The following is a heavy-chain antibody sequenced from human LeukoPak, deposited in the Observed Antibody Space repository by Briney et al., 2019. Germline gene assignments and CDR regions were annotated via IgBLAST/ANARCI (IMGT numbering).Heavy chain of an antibody. CDR3: ARDAYSSSWYYFDY. CDR1: GGSFSGYY. Sequence: NPSETLSLTCAVYGGSFSGYYWSWIRQPPGKGLEWIGEINHSGSTNYNPSLKSRVTISVDKSKNQFSLKLSSVTAADTAVYYCARDAYSSSWYYFDYWGQGTLVTVSS. J-gene: IGHJ4*02. D-gene: IGHD6-13*01. CDR2: INHSGST. V-gene: IGHV4-34*01.